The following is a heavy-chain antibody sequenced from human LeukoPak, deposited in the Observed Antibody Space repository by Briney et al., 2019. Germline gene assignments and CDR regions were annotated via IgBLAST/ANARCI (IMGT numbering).Heavy chain of an antibody. Sequence: GGSLGLSCTLSGFSFGDYAMSWFRQAPGKGLEWVANIRQDGSDKYYVDSVKGRFTISRDNAKTSLYLQMNSLRAEDTAVYYCARDGHFNTFHIWGQGTMVTVSS. CDR2: IRQDGSDK. V-gene: IGHV3-7*03. CDR1: GFSFGDYA. J-gene: IGHJ3*02. D-gene: IGHD2/OR15-2a*01. CDR3: ARDGHFNTFHI.